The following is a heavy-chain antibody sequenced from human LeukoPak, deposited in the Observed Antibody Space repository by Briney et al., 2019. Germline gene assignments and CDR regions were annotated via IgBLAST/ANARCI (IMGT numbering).Heavy chain of an antibody. Sequence: GGSLRLSCAASGFTFSSYAMSWVRQAPGKGLEWVSAISGSGGSTCYADSVKGRFTISRDNAQNSMYLQMNSLRVEDTAVYYCTSWGDTTAEYFQRWGQGTLVTVSS. J-gene: IGHJ1*01. CDR1: GFTFSSYA. CDR2: ISGSGGST. V-gene: IGHV3-23*01. D-gene: IGHD2-21*02. CDR3: TSWGDTTAEYFQR.